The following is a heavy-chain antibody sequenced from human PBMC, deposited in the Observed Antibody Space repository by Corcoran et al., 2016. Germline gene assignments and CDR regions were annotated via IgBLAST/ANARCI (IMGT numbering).Heavy chain of an antibody. CDR2: INPSGGST. CDR1: GYTFTSYY. D-gene: IGHD4-4*01. V-gene: IGHV1-46*01. Sequence: QVQLVQSGAEGKKPGASGKDSCKASGYTFTSYYMQWGRQGPGQGREWMGIINPSGGSTSYAQKLQGRGTMTRDTSTSTVYMELSSLRSGDTAVYYCARVGLTTVTFFYYCGQGTLFTVSS. J-gene: IGHJ4*02. CDR3: ARVGLTTVTFFYY.